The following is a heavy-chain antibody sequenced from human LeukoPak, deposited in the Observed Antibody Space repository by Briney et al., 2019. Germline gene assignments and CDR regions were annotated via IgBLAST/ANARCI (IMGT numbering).Heavy chain of an antibody. J-gene: IGHJ5*02. V-gene: IGHV4-59*08. CDR1: GGSISSYY. D-gene: IGHD6-19*01. Sequence: SETLSLTCTVSGGSISSYYWTWIRQPPGKGLEGSGYIFYSGSTNYNPSLKSRVTISVDTSKNQFSLNLTSVTAADTAVYYCASHPSSQWPFDPWGQGTLVTVSS. CDR3: ASHPSSQWPFDP. CDR2: IFYSGST.